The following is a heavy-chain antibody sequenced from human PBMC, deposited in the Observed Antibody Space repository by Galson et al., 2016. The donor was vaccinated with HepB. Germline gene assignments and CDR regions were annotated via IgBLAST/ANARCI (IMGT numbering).Heavy chain of an antibody. D-gene: IGHD2/OR15-2a*01. Sequence: SLRLSCAASGFTVSSNYMTWVRQAPGKGLEWVSVIYSGGSTYYADSVKGRFIISSDNSKNTLYLQMNSLRAEDTAVYCCARDNNYYYGMDVWGQGTTVTVSS. J-gene: IGHJ6*02. V-gene: IGHV3-53*01. CDR2: IYSGGST. CDR1: GFTVSSNY. CDR3: ARDNNYYYGMDV.